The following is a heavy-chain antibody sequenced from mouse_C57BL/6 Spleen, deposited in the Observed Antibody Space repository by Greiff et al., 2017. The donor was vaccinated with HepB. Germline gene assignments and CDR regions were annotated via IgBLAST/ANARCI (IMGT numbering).Heavy chain of an antibody. D-gene: IGHD1-1*01. J-gene: IGHJ1*03. V-gene: IGHV5-4*03. CDR1: GFTFSSYA. CDR2: ISDGGSYT. CDR3: ARNAFYYYGSSYGYFDV. Sequence: EVKVVESGGGLVKPGGSLKLSCAASGFTFSSYAMSWVRQTPEKRLEWVATISDGGSYTYYPDNVKGRFTISRDNAKNNLYLQMSHLKSEDTAMYYCARNAFYYYGSSYGYFDVWGTGTTVTVSS.